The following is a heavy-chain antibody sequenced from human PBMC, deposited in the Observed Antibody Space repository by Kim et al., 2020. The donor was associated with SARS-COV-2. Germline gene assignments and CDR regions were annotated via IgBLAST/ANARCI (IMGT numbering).Heavy chain of an antibody. Sequence: PPLKRRVTISVETSKNQFSLKLSSVTAADTAVYYCARDRGYGSGSYAFDYWGQGTLVSVSS. J-gene: IGHJ4*02. V-gene: IGHV4-59*01. D-gene: IGHD3-10*01. CDR3: ARDRGYGSGSYAFDY.